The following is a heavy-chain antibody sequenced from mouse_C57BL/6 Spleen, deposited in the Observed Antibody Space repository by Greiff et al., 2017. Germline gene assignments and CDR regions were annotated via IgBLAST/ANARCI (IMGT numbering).Heavy chain of an antibody. CDR2: ISDGGSYT. V-gene: IGHV5-4*03. CDR1: GFTFSSYA. J-gene: IGHJ2*01. Sequence: EVKLVESGGGLVKPGGSLKLSCAASGFTFSSYAMSWVRQTPEKRLEWVATISDGGSYTYYPDNVKGRFTISRDNAKNNLYLQMSHLKSEDTAMYYCARGIPTRGYFDYWGQGTTLTVSS. D-gene: IGHD3-1*01. CDR3: ARGIPTRGYFDY.